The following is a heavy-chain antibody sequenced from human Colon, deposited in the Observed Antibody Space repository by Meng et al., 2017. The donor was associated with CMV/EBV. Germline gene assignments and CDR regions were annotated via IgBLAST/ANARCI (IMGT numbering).Heavy chain of an antibody. V-gene: IGHV4-59*01. D-gene: IGHD5-18*01. CDR1: GGSINSDY. J-gene: IGHJ4*02. Sequence: SETLSLTCTVSGGSINSDYWTWIRQPPGKGLEWIGYFSYSGSTLYNPSLKSRVFISADTSKNQFSLRLDSVTSADTAVYSCARLHRAFNNGYGVLDSWSQGTLVTVSS. CDR3: ARLHRAFNNGYGVLDS. CDR2: FSYSGST.